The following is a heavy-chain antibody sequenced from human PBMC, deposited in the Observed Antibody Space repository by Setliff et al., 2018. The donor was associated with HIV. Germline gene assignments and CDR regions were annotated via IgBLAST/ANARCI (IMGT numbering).Heavy chain of an antibody. D-gene: IGHD1-26*01. CDR3: ARRKSGSYFDAFDI. CDR1: GGSFSGYY. Sequence: SETLSLTCAVYGGSFSGYYWSWIRQPPGKGLEWIGEINHSGSTNYKPSLKSRVTISVDTSKNQFSLKLSSVTAANTAVYYCARRKSGSYFDAFDIWGQGTMVTVSS. V-gene: IGHV4-34*01. CDR2: INHSGST. J-gene: IGHJ3*02.